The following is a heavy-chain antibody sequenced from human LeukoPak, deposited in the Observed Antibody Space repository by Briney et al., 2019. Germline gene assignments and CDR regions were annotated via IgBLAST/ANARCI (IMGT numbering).Heavy chain of an antibody. Sequence: GGSLRHSCAAAGFSFNTYAMHWVRQAPGQGLEWVALIWHDGSHKFYSNSVRGQFTISRDNSKNTVSLQMNNLRPEDTAVYYCAREIFGSGSYPDLWGQGTLVTVSS. D-gene: IGHD3-10*01. V-gene: IGHV3-33*01. CDR3: AREIFGSGSYPDL. J-gene: IGHJ5*02. CDR1: GFSFNTYA. CDR2: IWHDGSHK.